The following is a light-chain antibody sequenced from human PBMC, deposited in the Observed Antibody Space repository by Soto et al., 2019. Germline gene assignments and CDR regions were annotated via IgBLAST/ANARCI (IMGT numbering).Light chain of an antibody. CDR3: QQDGSSPWT. V-gene: IGKV3-20*01. CDR2: GAS. CDR1: QTIRSNY. Sequence: ETVLTQSPGTLSLSPGERATLSCRASQTIRSNYLAWYRQTPGQAPRLLIYGASNRATGIEDRFSGSGSGTDFTLIISRLEPEDFALYYCQQDGSSPWTFGQGTKVEIK. J-gene: IGKJ1*01.